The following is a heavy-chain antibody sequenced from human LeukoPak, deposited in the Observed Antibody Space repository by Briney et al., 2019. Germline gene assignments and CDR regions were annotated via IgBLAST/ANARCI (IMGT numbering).Heavy chain of an antibody. D-gene: IGHD4-23*01. CDR3: ARAGCGNFYYYYGMDV. V-gene: IGHV1-2*04. CDR2: INPNSGGT. J-gene: IGHJ6*02. CDR1: GYTFTGYY. Sequence: ASVKVSCKASGYTFTGYYIHWVRQAPGQGLEWMGWINPNSGGTNYAQKFQGWVTMTRDTSISTAYMELSRLRSDDTAVYYCARAGCGNFYYYYGMDVWGQGTTVTVSS.